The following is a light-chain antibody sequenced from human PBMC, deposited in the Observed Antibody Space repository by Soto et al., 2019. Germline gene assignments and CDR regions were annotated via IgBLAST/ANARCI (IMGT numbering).Light chain of an antibody. CDR3: MQPLQSWT. CDR1: QSLLHSNGYNY. Sequence: DIVMTQSPLSLPVTPGEPASISCRSSQSLLHSNGYNYLDWYLQKPGQSTQLLIYLGSNRASGVPDRFSGSGSGTDFTLKISRVEAEDVGVYYCMQPLQSWTVGQGTKVELK. V-gene: IGKV2-28*01. J-gene: IGKJ1*01. CDR2: LGS.